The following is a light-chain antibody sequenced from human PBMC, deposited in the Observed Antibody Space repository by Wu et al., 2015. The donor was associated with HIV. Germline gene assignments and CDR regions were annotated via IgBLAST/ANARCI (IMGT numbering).Light chain of an antibody. CDR1: QSVPRDN. Sequence: RVLTQSPGTLSLSPGDRATLSCRASQSVPRDNLAWYQHKPGQAPRLLIHTTSIRASGTPDRFRGSGSGTDFTLTISRLEAEDFAVYYCQQYGSSTLTFGQGTKVEIK. J-gene: IGKJ1*01. CDR2: TTS. CDR3: QQYGSSTLT. V-gene: IGKV3-20*01.